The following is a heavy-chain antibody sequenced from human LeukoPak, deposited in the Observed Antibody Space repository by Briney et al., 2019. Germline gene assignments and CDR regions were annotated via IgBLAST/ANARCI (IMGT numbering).Heavy chain of an antibody. D-gene: IGHD3-10*01. V-gene: IGHV1-18*01. CDR1: GYTFTSYG. CDR3: ARGSGYYGSGSHDY. Sequence: VASVKVSCKASGYTFTSYGTSWVRQAPGQGLEWMGWISVYNGNTNYAQKLQGRVTMTTDTSTSTAYMELRSLRSDDTAVYYCARGSGYYGSGSHDYWGQGTLVTVSS. J-gene: IGHJ4*02. CDR2: ISVYNGNT.